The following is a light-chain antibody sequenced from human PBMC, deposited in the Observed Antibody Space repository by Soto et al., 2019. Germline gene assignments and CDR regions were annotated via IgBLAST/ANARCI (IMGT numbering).Light chain of an antibody. CDR2: EVS. Sequence: QSVLTQPASVSGSPGQSITISCTGTSNDVGGYNYVSWYQQHPGKAPQLIIYEVSNRPSGVSHRFSGSKSGDTASLTISGLQAEDGADYYCSSYTAFSTWVFGGGTKVTV. CDR1: SNDVGGYNY. CDR3: SSYTAFSTWV. V-gene: IGLV2-14*01. J-gene: IGLJ3*02.